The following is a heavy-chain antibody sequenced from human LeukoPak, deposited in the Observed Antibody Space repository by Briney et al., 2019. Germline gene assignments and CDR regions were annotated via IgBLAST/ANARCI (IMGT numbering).Heavy chain of an antibody. J-gene: IGHJ2*01. CDR3: ARLPRSYWYFDL. V-gene: IGHV3-11*06. Sequence: DSVKGRFTISRDNAKNSLYLQMNSLRAEDTAVYYCARLPRSYWYFDLWGRGTLVTVSS.